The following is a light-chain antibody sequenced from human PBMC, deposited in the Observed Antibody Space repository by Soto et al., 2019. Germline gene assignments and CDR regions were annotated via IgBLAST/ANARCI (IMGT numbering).Light chain of an antibody. J-gene: IGKJ1*01. CDR1: QYISTK. CDR3: QQYGSLSWT. V-gene: IGKV3-20*01. CDR2: GAF. Sequence: VLTQSPDSLSLSPGERATLSCRASQYISTKLAWYQQKPGQAPRLLFSGAFNRATDTPDRFSGSGSGTDFTLIISGVEAEDFAMYYCQQYGSLSWTFGQGTRVEIK.